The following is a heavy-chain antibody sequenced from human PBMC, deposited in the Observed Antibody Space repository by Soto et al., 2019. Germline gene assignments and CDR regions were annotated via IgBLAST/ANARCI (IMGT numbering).Heavy chain of an antibody. J-gene: IGHJ4*01. Sequence: GGSLRLSCAASGFTFSSYGMHWVRQAPGKGLEWVAVISYDGSNKYYADSVEGRFTISIDKAKNTRYLQMHSLRAEGTAVFYCAKDTPCRRGWYPEYWEHGTLVTVYS. CDR3: AKDTPCRRGWYPEY. CDR2: ISYDGSNK. V-gene: IGHV3-30*18. CDR1: GFTFSSYG. D-gene: IGHD6-19*01.